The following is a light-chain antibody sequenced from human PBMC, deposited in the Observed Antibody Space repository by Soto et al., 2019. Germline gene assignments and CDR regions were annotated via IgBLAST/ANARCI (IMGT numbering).Light chain of an antibody. CDR2: GAS. J-gene: IGKJ2*01. Sequence: DIQMTQSPSSLSASVGDRVTITCQASQAINNDFTWYQQKPGQPPKLLIYGASILETGVPSRFSGSGSGKHFTFTISSLQPEDMATYYCQQYDNVPTFGQGTKLEMK. CDR1: QAINND. CDR3: QQYDNVPT. V-gene: IGKV1-33*01.